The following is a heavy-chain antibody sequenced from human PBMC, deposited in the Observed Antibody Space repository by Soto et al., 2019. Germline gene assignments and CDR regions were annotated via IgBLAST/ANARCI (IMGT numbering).Heavy chain of an antibody. CDR1: GGSIRSGCYS. CDR3: ARFYYDSSGYYFDY. D-gene: IGHD3-22*01. Sequence: TSETLSLTCAVSGGSIRSGCYSWSWIRQPPGKGLEWIGYIYHSGSTYYNPSLKSRVTISVDRSKNQFSLKLSSVTAADTAVYYCARFYYDSSGYYFDYWGQGTLVTVSS. J-gene: IGHJ4*02. V-gene: IGHV4-30-2*01. CDR2: IYHSGST.